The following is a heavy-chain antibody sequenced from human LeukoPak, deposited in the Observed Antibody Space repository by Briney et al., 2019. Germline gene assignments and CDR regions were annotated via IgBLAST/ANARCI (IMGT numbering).Heavy chain of an antibody. V-gene: IGHV3-7*01. CDR1: GFTFSSYW. CDR3: ARVSRGYYYDSSGSYSNYYCGMDV. D-gene: IGHD3-22*01. CDR2: IKQDGSEK. Sequence: GGSLRLSCAASGFTFSSYWLSWVRQAPGKGLEWVANIKQDGSEKYYVDSVKGRFTISRDNAKNSLYLQMNSLRAEDTAVYYCARVSRGYYYDSSGSYSNYYCGMDVWGQGTTVTVSS. J-gene: IGHJ6*02.